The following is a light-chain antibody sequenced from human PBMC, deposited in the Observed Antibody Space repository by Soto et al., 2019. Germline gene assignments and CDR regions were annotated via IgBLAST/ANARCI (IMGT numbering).Light chain of an antibody. V-gene: IGKV1-39*01. J-gene: IGKJ1*01. CDR3: QQSYNNIGT. CDR1: QSIRSY. CDR2: GAS. Sequence: DIQMTHSPSSLSASLGSRFTMTCRASQSIRSYLNWYQQKPGRAPKLLISGASSLQTGVPSRLSGSGYGTDFTLTISSMQHEDFETYYCQQSYNNIGTFGQGTKVDIK.